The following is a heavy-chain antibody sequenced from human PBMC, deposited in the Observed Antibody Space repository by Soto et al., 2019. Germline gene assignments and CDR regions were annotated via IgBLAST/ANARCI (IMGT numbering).Heavy chain of an antibody. CDR3: ARDPPNPERHYYYYMDG. Sequence: QVQLVQSGAEVKKPGASVKVSCKASGYTFTSYGITWVRQAPGQGLEWMGWISAYNDYTNYAQKVQGRVTMTTDTTTGTAYLELRSLRSDDTAVYYRARDPPNPERHYYYYMDGWGKGTTVTVSS. CDR2: ISAYNDYT. J-gene: IGHJ6*03. CDR1: GYTFTSYG. V-gene: IGHV1-18*01.